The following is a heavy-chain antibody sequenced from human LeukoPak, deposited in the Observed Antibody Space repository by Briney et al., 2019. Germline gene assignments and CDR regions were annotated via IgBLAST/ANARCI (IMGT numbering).Heavy chain of an antibody. CDR2: INPSGGST. Sequence: ASVKVSCKASGGTFSSYAISWVRQAPGQGLEWMGIINPSGGSTSYAQKFQDRVTMTRDTSTSTVYMELSSLRSEDTAVYYCARDGRCLDYWGQGTLVIVSS. D-gene: IGHD2-8*01. CDR1: GGTFSSYA. CDR3: ARDGRCLDY. J-gene: IGHJ4*02. V-gene: IGHV1-46*01.